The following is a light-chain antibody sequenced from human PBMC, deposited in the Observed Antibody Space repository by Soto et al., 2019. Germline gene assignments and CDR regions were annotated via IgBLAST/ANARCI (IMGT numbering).Light chain of an antibody. CDR2: DAS. V-gene: IGKV3-15*01. Sequence: ILMTQSPATLSVSPGERATLSCRASQSVSNNLAWYQQKPGQAPRLRIYDASTRATGIPARFSGSGSGTEFTRTISGLQSEDFAVYYWQQYNIWPPWTFGQGTKVEVK. CDR1: QSVSNN. J-gene: IGKJ1*01. CDR3: QQYNIWPPWT.